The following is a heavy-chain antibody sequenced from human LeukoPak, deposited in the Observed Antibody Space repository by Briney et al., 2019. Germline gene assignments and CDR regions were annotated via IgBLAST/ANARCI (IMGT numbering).Heavy chain of an antibody. CDR2: VSSSGRNT. CDR1: GFTLSSYA. V-gene: IGHV3-23*01. CDR3: AKRDRPCSGDCSAPYYFDY. J-gene: IGHJ4*02. D-gene: IGHD2-21*02. Sequence: GGSLRLSCAASGFTLSSYAMSWVRQAPGKGLEWVSSVSSSGRNTYYADSVKGRFTISRDNSENPVYLQMSSLRAEDTAVYYCAKRDRPCSGDCSAPYYFDYWGPGTLVTVSS.